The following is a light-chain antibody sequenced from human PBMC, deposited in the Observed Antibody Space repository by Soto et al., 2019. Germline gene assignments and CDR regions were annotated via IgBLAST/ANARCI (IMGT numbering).Light chain of an antibody. CDR2: DAS. CDR3: QQYDSLPIT. CDR1: QDISNY. J-gene: IGKJ5*01. Sequence: DIQMTQSPSSLSASVGDRVTFTCQASQDISNYVLWYQHKVGKAPKRLVYDASDFESGVPGCCRESRSGTHFSLSISGLAPDDFATSYCQQYDSLPITLGQGTRL. V-gene: IGKV1-33*01.